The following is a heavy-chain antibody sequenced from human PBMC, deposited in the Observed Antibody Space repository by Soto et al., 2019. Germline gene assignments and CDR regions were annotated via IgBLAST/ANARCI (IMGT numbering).Heavy chain of an antibody. D-gene: IGHD5-12*01. J-gene: IGHJ4*02. Sequence: EVQLVESGGGLVKPGGSLRPSCAASGFTFSTYNMNWVRQAPGKGLEWVASISSTSVYMYYANSLKGRFTISRANAKSSLYLQVNSLRAEDTAVYYCARGWLRDPWMYWGQGTLVTVSS. CDR3: ARGWLRDPWMY. CDR2: ISSTSVYM. V-gene: IGHV3-21*01. CDR1: GFTFSTYN.